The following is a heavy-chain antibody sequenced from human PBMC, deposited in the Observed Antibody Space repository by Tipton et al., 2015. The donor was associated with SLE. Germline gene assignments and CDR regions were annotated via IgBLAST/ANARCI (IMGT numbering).Heavy chain of an antibody. CDR2: IHYTGST. D-gene: IGHD2-15*01. CDR3: AREHISSLRDAFEV. J-gene: IGHJ3*01. V-gene: IGHV4-59*01. Sequence: TLSLTCTVSGGSISGYYWSWIRQPPGKGLEWIGYIHYTGSTEYNPSLKSRVTISVDTSKNQFNLKLRSVTVVDTAMYYCAREHISSLRDAFEVWGQGTMVTVS. CDR1: GGSISGYY.